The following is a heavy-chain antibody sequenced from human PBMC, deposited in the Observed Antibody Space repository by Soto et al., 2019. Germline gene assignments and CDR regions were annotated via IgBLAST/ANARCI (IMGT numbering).Heavy chain of an antibody. V-gene: IGHV4-39*01. Sequence: QLQLQESGPGLVKPSETLSLTCTVSGGSISSSSYFWGWIRQPPGKGLEWIGSIYYSGSTYYNPSPRSRVPVSVDTPKNQFSLKLSSVTAADTAVYYCARHPSDFWFDPWGQGTLVTVSS. D-gene: IGHD2-21*02. CDR2: IYYSGST. CDR3: ARHPSDFWFDP. J-gene: IGHJ5*02. CDR1: GGSISSSSYF.